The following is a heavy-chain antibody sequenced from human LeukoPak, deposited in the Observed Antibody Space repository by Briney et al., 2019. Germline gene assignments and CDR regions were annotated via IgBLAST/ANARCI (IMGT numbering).Heavy chain of an antibody. CDR1: GGSISSSSYY. V-gene: IGHV4-39*01. CDR2: IYYSGST. Sequence: PSETLSLTCTVSGGSISSSSYYWGWIRQPPGKGLEWIGSIYYSGSTYYNPSLKSRVTISVDTSKNQFSLKLRSVTAADTPVYYCCLERGGPFYGMDVWGQGTTVTVSS. D-gene: IGHD3-10*01. J-gene: IGHJ6*02. CDR3: CLERGGPFYGMDV.